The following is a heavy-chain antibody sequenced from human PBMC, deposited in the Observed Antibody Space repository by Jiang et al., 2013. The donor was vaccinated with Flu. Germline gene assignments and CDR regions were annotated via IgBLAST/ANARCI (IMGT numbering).Heavy chain of an antibody. CDR1: GYTFTSYY. J-gene: IGHJ6*03. D-gene: IGHD4-23*01. CDR3: ARDNSLRYYYYYYYMDV. V-gene: IGHV1-46*01. CDR2: INPSGGST. Sequence: EVKKPGASVKVSCKASGYTFTSYYMHWVRQAPGQGLEWMGIINPSGGSTSYAQKFQGRVTMTRDTSTSTVYMELSSLRSEDTAVYYCARDNSLRYYYYYYYMDVWGKGTTVTVSS.